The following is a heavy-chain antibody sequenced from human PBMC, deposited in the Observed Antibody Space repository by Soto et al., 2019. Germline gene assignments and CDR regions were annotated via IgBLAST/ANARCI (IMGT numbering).Heavy chain of an antibody. J-gene: IGHJ6*02. D-gene: IGHD6-19*01. CDR1: GGTFSSYA. Sequence: QVQLVQSGAEVKKPGSSVKVSCKASGGTFSSYAISWVRQAPGQGLEWMGGIIPIFGTANYAQKFQGRVTITADESTSTAYMELSSLRSEDTAVYCCARDFDPRQQWLYGMDVWGQGTTVTVSS. CDR2: IIPIFGTA. CDR3: ARDFDPRQQWLYGMDV. V-gene: IGHV1-69*01.